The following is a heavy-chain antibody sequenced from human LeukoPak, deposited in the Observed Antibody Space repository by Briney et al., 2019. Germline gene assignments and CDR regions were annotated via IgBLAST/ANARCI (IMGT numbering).Heavy chain of an antibody. CDR3: AGSIAVAGPFDY. D-gene: IGHD6-19*01. Sequence: SETLSLTFTVSGGSISSYYLSWIRQPPGKGLEWIGYIYYSGSTNYNPSLKSRVTISVDTSKNQFSLKLSSVTAADTAVYYCAGSIAVAGPFDYWGQGTLVTVSS. J-gene: IGHJ4*02. V-gene: IGHV4-59*01. CDR1: GGSISSYY. CDR2: IYYSGST.